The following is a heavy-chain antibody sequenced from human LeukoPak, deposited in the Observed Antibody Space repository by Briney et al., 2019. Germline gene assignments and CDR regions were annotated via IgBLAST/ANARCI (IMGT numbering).Heavy chain of an antibody. CDR3: ARTTVTTLIHYYYYMDV. Sequence: PSETLSLTCTVSGGSISSRSYYWGWIRQPPGKGLEWIGYIYYSGSTYYNPSLKSRVTISVDTSKNQFSLKLSSVTAADTAVYYCARTTVTTLIHYYYYMDVWGKGTTVTVSS. V-gene: IGHV4-30-4*08. J-gene: IGHJ6*03. D-gene: IGHD4-11*01. CDR1: GGSISSRSYY. CDR2: IYYSGST.